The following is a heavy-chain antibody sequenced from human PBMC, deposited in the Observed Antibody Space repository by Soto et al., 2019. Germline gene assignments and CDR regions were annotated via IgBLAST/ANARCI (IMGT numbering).Heavy chain of an antibody. CDR2: ISYDGSNK. CDR1: GFTFSSYA. J-gene: IGHJ4*02. Sequence: GGSLRLSCAASGFTFSSYAMHWVRQAPGKGLEWVAVISYDGSNKYYADSVKGRFTISRDNSKNTLYLQMNSLRAEDTAVYYCARDPGYSYGQRFDYWGQGTLVTVSS. D-gene: IGHD5-18*01. V-gene: IGHV3-30-3*01. CDR3: ARDPGYSYGQRFDY.